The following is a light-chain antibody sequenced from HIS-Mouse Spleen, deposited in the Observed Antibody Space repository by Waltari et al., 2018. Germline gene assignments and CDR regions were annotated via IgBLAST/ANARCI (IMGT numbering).Light chain of an antibody. Sequence: DIVMTKSPLSLPVTPGAPASISCRSSKSLLHSNGYNYLDWYLQKPGQSPQLLIYLGSNRADGVPDRFSGSGSGTDFTLKISRVEAEDVGVYYCMQALQTPFTFGPGTKVDIK. J-gene: IGKJ3*01. CDR1: KSLLHSNGYNY. CDR2: LGS. CDR3: MQALQTPFT. V-gene: IGKV2-28*01.